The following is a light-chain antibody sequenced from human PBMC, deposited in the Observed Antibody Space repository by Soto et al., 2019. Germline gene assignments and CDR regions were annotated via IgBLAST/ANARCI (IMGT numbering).Light chain of an antibody. CDR3: QQYNSQKT. CDR1: QSISSW. CDR2: KAS. V-gene: IGKV1-5*03. J-gene: IGKJ1*01. Sequence: EIRMTLSPATLSVSVGDRVTITCRASQSISSWLAWYQQKPGKAPKLLIYKASRLESGVPSRFSGSGSGTEFTLTISILQPDDIAAYCSQQYNSQKTFGQGTKVAIK.